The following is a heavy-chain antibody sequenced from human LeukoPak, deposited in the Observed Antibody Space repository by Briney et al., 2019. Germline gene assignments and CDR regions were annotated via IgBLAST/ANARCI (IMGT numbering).Heavy chain of an antibody. J-gene: IGHJ3*02. CDR2: IYPGDSDT. D-gene: IGHD2-15*01. V-gene: IGHV5-51*01. CDR3: TKVVAATFSDAFDI. Sequence: GESLKISCKGSGYSFTNYWIGWVRQLPGKGLEWMGIIYPGDSDTRYSPSFQGQVTISADKSISTAYLQWSSLNASDTAMYYCTKVVAATFSDAFDIWGQGTMVPVSS. CDR1: GYSFTNYW.